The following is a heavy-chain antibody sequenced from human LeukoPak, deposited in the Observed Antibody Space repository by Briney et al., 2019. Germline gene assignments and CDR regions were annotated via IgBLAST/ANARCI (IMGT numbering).Heavy chain of an antibody. CDR2: IYYSGST. Sequence: PSETLSLTCTVSGGSISSSSYYWGWIRQPPGKGLEWIGSIYYSGSTYYNPSLKSRVTISVDTSKNQFSLKLSSVTAADTAVYYCARLGYQLPFNWFDPWGRGNLVTVSS. CDR1: GGSISSSSYY. CDR3: ARLGYQLPFNWFDP. D-gene: IGHD2-2*01. V-gene: IGHV4-39*01. J-gene: IGHJ5*02.